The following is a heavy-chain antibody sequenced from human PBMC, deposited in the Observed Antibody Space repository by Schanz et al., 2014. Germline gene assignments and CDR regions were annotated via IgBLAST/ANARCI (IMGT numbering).Heavy chain of an antibody. V-gene: IGHV3-30*03. CDR2: VGDTGTTK. J-gene: IGHJ2*01. Sequence: VRLLESGGGLVQPGGSLRLSCVGSGFTFGSYAMNWVRQAPGKGLEWVAVVGDTGTTKFYADSVKGRLTVSRDNSENTVYLEFHSLRSEDTALYYCAREAKWGQWYFDLWGRGSLVTVSS. D-gene: IGHD1-26*01. CDR3: AREAKWGQWYFDL. CDR1: GFTFGSYA.